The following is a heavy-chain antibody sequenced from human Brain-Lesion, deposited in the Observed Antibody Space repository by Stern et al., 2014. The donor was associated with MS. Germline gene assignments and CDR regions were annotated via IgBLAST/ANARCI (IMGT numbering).Heavy chain of an antibody. CDR1: GGSVSSTSYA. CDR2: LYYSGNT. V-gene: IGHV4-39*01. J-gene: IGHJ5*02. Sequence: QLQLQESGPGLVKPSETLSLTCTVAGGSVSSTSYAWAWIRQPPGKGLEWIGTLYYSGNTYYSPSLKSRLTISLDTSKNPFFLQLSSVTAADTAVYYCAGEEDIRYCSGGSCTGNWFDPWGQGTLVTVSS. D-gene: IGHD2-15*01. CDR3: AGEEDIRYCSGGSCTGNWFDP.